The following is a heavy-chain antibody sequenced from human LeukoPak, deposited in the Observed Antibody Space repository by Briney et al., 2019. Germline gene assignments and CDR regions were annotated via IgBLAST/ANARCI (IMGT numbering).Heavy chain of an antibody. J-gene: IGHJ4*02. V-gene: IGHV1-8*01. CDR3: ARAGYSYGSYRNQNFDY. CDR2: MNPNSGNT. CDR1: GYTFTSYD. D-gene: IGHD5-18*01. Sequence: GASVKVSCKASGYTFTSYDIHWVRQATGQGLEWMGWMNPNSGNTGYAQKFQGRVTMTRNTSISTAYMELSSLRSEDTAVYYCARAGYSYGSYRNQNFDYWGQGTLVTVSS.